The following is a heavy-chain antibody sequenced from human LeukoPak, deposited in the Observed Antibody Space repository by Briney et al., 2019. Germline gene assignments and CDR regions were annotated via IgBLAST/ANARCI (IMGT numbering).Heavy chain of an antibody. CDR3: ARLEWELNFDY. CDR2: IYYSGST. CDR1: GGSINSNTYY. V-gene: IGHV4-39*07. D-gene: IGHD1-26*01. J-gene: IGHJ4*02. Sequence: PSETLSLTCTVSGGSINSNTYYWGWIRQPPGKGLEWIGNIYYSGSTNYNPSLKSRVTISVDTSKNQFSLKLSSVTAADTAVYYCARLEWELNFDYWGQGTLVTVSS.